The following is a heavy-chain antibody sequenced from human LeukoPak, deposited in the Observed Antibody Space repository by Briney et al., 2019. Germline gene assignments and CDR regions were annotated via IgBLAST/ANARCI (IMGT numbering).Heavy chain of an antibody. CDR3: ARATYGSGSYDV. D-gene: IGHD3-10*01. CDR1: GGSITSGY. J-gene: IGHJ6*02. Sequence: PSETLSLTCSVSGGSITSGYWSWIRQPPGKGLEWIGYIYYSGSTNYNPSLKSRVTISVDTSKNQFSLGLSSVTAADTAVYYCARATYGSGSYDVWGQGTTVTVSS. CDR2: IYYSGST. V-gene: IGHV4-59*08.